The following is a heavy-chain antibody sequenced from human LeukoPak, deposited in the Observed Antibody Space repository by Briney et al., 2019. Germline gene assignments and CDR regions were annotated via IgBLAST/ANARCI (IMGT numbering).Heavy chain of an antibody. D-gene: IGHD1-1*01. CDR3: AKDKEYNWNDYFDY. Sequence: GGSLRLSCAASGFTFNNYAMSWVRQAPGKGLEWVSTISGSGGSTYYADSEKGRFTISRDNSKNTLYLQMNSLRAEDTAVYYCAKDKEYNWNDYFDYWGQGTLVTVSS. J-gene: IGHJ4*02. CDR1: GFTFNNYA. CDR2: ISGSGGST. V-gene: IGHV3-23*01.